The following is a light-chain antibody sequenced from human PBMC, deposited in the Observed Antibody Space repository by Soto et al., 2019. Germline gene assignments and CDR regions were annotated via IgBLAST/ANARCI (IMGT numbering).Light chain of an antibody. CDR3: QQSYSTPPDT. CDR1: QSISSY. Sequence: DIQMTQSPSSLSASVGDRVTITCRASQSISSYLNWYQQKPGKAPKLLIYAASSLQSGAPSRFSGSPSGTDFTLTISSLQPEDFATYYCQQSYSTPPDTFGQGTRLEIK. V-gene: IGKV1-39*01. J-gene: IGKJ5*01. CDR2: AAS.